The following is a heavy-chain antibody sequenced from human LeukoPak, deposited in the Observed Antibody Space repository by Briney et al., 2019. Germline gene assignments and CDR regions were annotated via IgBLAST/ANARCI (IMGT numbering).Heavy chain of an antibody. Sequence: ASVKVSCKSSGDTFTADSLHWLRQAPGQGLEWMGWITPDSGATKYAQKFQGRVTMTRDTSITTAYMELSRLRPDDTAVYYCARFYNGNQDFDYWGQGTLVTVSS. J-gene: IGHJ4*02. CDR3: ARFYNGNQDFDY. CDR2: ITPDSGAT. V-gene: IGHV1-2*02. D-gene: IGHD1-14*01. CDR1: GDTFTADS.